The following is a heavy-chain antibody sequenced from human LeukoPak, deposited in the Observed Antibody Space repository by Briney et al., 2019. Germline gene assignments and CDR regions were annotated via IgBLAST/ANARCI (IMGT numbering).Heavy chain of an antibody. CDR2: IYYSGGT. D-gene: IGHD5-24*01. Sequence: PSETLSLTCTVSGGSISSYYWSWIRRPPGKGLEWIGYIYYSGGTNYNPSLESRVTISIDTSKNQFSLKLTSVTAADTAVYYCARVVGDGYSEYWGQGTLVTVSS. CDR3: ARVVGDGYSEY. V-gene: IGHV4-59*01. J-gene: IGHJ4*02. CDR1: GGSISSYY.